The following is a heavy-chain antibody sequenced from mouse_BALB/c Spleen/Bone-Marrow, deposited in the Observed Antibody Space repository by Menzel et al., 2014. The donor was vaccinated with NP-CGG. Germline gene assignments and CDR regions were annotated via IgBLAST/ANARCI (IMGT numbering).Heavy chain of an antibody. CDR2: IRLKSNNYAT. CDR3: TRSGAFAY. CDR1: GFTFCNYW. V-gene: IGHV6-6*02. Sequence: EVMLVESGGGLVQPGGSMQLSCVASGFTFCNYWLHWVRQSPEKGLEWVAEIRLKSNNYATHYAESVKGRFTISRDDSKSSVYLQMNNLRAEDTGIYYCTRSGAFAYWGQGTLVTGSA. J-gene: IGHJ3*01. D-gene: IGHD1-3*01.